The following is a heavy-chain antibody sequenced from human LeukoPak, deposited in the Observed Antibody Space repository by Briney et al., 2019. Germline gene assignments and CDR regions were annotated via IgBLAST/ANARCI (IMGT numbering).Heavy chain of an antibody. CDR1: GYNFPNSW. V-gene: IGHV5-51*01. Sequence: GESLKISCKGSGYNFPNSWIGWVRQMPGKGLEWMGIIFPRDSDTRYSPSFQGQVTISADKSISTAYLQWSSLQASDSAMYYCEMGIASGSYFPVFDFWGQGTLVTVSS. CDR3: EMGIASGSYFPVFDF. CDR2: IFPRDSDT. J-gene: IGHJ4*01. D-gene: IGHD1-26*01.